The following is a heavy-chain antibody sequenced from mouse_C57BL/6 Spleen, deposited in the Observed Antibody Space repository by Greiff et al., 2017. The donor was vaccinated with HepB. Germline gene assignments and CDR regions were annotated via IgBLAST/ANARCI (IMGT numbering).Heavy chain of an antibody. CDR3: ARRIYYDYDDAMDY. V-gene: IGHV1-20*01. CDR2: INPYNGDT. Sequence: VQLQQSGPELVKPGDSVKISCKASGYSFTGYFMNWVMQSHGKSLEWIGRINPYNGDTFYNQKFKGKATLTVDKSSSTAHMELRSLTSEDSAVYYCARRIYYDYDDAMDYWGQGTSVTVSS. J-gene: IGHJ4*01. D-gene: IGHD2-4*01. CDR1: GYSFTGYF.